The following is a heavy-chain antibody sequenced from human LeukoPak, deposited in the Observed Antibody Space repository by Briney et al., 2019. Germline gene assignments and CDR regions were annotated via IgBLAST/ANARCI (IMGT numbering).Heavy chain of an antibody. D-gene: IGHD3-22*01. V-gene: IGHV4-4*02. CDR1: GASISSTNW. Sequence: SWTLSLTCAVSGASISSTNWWSWVRQPPGKGLGWIGEINHSGSTNYNPSLKSRVTISVDTSKNQFSLKLSSVTAADTAVYYCARAASDYYDSSGYPNYWGQGTLVTVSS. J-gene: IGHJ4*02. CDR2: INHSGST. CDR3: ARAASDYYDSSGYPNY.